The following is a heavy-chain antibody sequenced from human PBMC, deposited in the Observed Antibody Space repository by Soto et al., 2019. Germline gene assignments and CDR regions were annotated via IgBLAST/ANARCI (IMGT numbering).Heavy chain of an antibody. V-gene: IGHV3-74*01. D-gene: IGHD3-16*01. CDR2: INIDGTST. J-gene: IGHJ3*02. CDR3: ALSRVGDTGAFAI. Sequence: EVQLVESGGGLVQPGGSLRLSCAASGFTFSDYWMYWVRQAPGKGLVWVSRINIDGTSTTYADSVKGRFTISRDNEQHPRYLQMSRLRAEDTAVSYCALSRVGDTGAFAIWGQGTMVTVSS. CDR1: GFTFSDYW.